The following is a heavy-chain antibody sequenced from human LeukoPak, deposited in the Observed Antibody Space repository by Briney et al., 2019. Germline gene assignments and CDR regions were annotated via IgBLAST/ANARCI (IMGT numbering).Heavy chain of an antibody. CDR3: AREGHRYYDSSGYKW. D-gene: IGHD3-22*01. V-gene: IGHV1-69*04. CDR1: GGTFSSYT. Sequence: SVKVSCKASGGTFSSYTISWVRQAPGQGLEWMGRIIPILGIANYAQKFQGRVTITADKSTSTAYMELSSLRSEDTAVYYCAREGHRYYDSSGYKWWGQRTLVTVSS. J-gene: IGHJ4*02. CDR2: IIPILGIA.